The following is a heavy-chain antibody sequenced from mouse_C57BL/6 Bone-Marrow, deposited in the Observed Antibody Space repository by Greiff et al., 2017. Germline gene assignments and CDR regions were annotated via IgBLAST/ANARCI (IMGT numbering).Heavy chain of an antibody. J-gene: IGHJ4*01. Sequence: VQLQQSGAELVRPGASVKLSCTASGFSIKDDYMHWVKQRPEQGLEWIGWIDPENGDTEYASQFQGKATITADTSSNTAYLQLSSLTSEDTAVYYCTSIITTVVATGNYYAMDYWGQGTSVTVSS. CDR2: IDPENGDT. V-gene: IGHV14-4*01. CDR1: GFSIKDDY. D-gene: IGHD1-1*01. CDR3: TSIITTVVATGNYYAMDY.